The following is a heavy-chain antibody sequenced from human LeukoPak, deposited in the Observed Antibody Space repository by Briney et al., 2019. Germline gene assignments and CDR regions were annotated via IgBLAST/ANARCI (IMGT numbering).Heavy chain of an antibody. CDR2: INDDGSNS. J-gene: IGHJ4*02. Sequence: GGSLRLSCVASGFTFTTYWMHWVRQAPGKGLVWVSRINDDGSNSNYADSVKGRFTISRDNARNTLYLQVNGLRAEDTALYYCARTSPTSHFDFWGQGTLVTVSS. CDR1: GFTFTTYW. V-gene: IGHV3-74*01. D-gene: IGHD3-16*01. CDR3: ARTSPTSHFDF.